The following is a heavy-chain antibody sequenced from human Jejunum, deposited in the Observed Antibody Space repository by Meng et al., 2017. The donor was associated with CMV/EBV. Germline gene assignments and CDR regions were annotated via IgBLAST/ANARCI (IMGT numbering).Heavy chain of an antibody. D-gene: IGHD2-2*03. J-gene: IGHJ5*02. Sequence: SGYNFIGYFIHWVRQAPGQGFEWMGCINPNSGVAKYAESFQGRVTMTRDKPLSTAYVEFSSLRSDDTAVYYCAKSSFSFGYWFDPWGQGTLVTVSS. CDR3: AKSSFSFGYWFDP. CDR2: INPNSGVA. CDR1: GYNFIGYF. V-gene: IGHV1-2*02.